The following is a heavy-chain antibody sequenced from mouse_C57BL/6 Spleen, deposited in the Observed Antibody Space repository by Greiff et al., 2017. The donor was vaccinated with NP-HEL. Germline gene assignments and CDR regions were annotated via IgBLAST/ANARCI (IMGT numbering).Heavy chain of an antibody. CDR3: ARRKSTMVTTGRYYFDY. CDR1: GYTFTDYN. D-gene: IGHD2-2*01. J-gene: IGHJ2*01. V-gene: IGHV1-18*01. CDR2: INPNNGGT. Sequence: EVKLVESGPELVKPGASVKIPCKASGYTFTDYNMDWVKQSHGKSLEWIGDINPNNGGTIYNQKFKGKATLTVDKSSSTAYMELRSLTSEDTAVYYCARRKSTMVTTGRYYFDYWGQGTTLTVSS.